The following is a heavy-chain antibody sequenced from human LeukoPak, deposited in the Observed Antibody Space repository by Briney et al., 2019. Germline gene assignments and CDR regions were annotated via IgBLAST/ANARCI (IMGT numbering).Heavy chain of an antibody. CDR3: ARHSETGFYYYYMDV. Sequence: GESLKISCKGSGYRFTSYWIGWVRQMPGKGLEWMGIIYPGDSDTRYSPSFQGQVTISADKSISTAYLQWSSLKASDTAMYYCARHSETGFYYYYMDVWGKGTTVTVSS. J-gene: IGHJ6*03. CDR1: GYRFTSYW. D-gene: IGHD7-27*01. CDR2: IYPGDSDT. V-gene: IGHV5-51*01.